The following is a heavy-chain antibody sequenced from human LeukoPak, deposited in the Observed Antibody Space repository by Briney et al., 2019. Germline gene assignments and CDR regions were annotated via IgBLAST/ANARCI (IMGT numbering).Heavy chain of an antibody. D-gene: IGHD3-22*01. CDR2: INHSGKT. CDR3: ARGAFYDNSGYMTYYFYYYMDV. V-gene: IGHV4-34*01. CDR1: GGSLSGHH. J-gene: IGHJ6*03. Sequence: SETLSLTCAVYGGSLSGHHWNWIRQTPGKGLEWIGEINHSGKTDYNPSPKSRVTISIDTSKNQFSLNLTSVTAADTALYYCARGAFYDNSGYMTYYFYYYMDVWGKGTTVTVSS.